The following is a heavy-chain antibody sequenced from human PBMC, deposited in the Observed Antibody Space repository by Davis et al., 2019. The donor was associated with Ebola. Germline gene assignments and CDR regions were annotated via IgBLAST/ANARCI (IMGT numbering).Heavy chain of an antibody. CDR2: IYYSGST. V-gene: IGHV4-61*01. J-gene: IGHJ4*02. Sequence: MPSETLSLTCNVSGESISSSCYYWSWIRQPPGKGLEWIGYIYYSGSTNYNPSLKSRVTISIDTSKNQFSLEVRSVTAADTAFYYCVRGSDAYKTGYWGQGTLVTVSS. D-gene: IGHD5-24*01. CDR1: GESISSSCYY. CDR3: VRGSDAYKTGY.